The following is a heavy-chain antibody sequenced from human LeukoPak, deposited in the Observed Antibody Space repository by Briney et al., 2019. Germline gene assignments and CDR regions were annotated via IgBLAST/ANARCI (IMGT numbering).Heavy chain of an antibody. CDR3: ARRGYYDILTGYYSYWYFDL. CDR2: IYPGDSDT. V-gene: IGHV5-51*01. Sequence: GESLKISCKGSGYSFTSYWIGWVRQMPGKGLEWMGIIYPGDSDTRYSPSFQGQVTISADKSISTAYLQWSSLKASDTAMYYCARRGYYDILTGYYSYWYFDLWGRGTLVTVSS. D-gene: IGHD3-9*01. J-gene: IGHJ2*01. CDR1: GYSFTSYW.